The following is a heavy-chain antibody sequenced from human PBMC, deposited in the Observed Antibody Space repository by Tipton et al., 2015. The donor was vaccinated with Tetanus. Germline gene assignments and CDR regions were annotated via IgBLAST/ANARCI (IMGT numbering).Heavy chain of an antibody. CDR2: MNPNNGNT. D-gene: IGHD4-17*01. Sequence: QVQLVQSGAEVRKPGASVKVSCKASGYTFISYDINWVRQATGQGLEWMGWMNPNNGNTGYAQKFQGRVTMTRNTSKNTAYMELSSLRSEDTAVYYCARVCGDYGDYECLDYWGQGTLVTVSS. J-gene: IGHJ4*02. CDR3: ARVCGDYGDYECLDY. V-gene: IGHV1-8*01. CDR1: GYTFISYD.